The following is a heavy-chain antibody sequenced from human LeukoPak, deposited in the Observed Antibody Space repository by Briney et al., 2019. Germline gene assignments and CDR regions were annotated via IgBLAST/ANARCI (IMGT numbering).Heavy chain of an antibody. CDR3: ARANTYYYDSSGYSVDY. V-gene: IGHV3-74*01. Sequence: GGSLRLSCAASGFTFSSYWMHWVRQAPGKGLVWVSRINSDGSSTSYADSVKGRFTFSRDNAKNTLSLQMNSLRAGDTAVYYCARANTYYYDSSGYSVDYWGQGTLVTVCS. J-gene: IGHJ4*02. CDR2: INSDGSST. D-gene: IGHD3-22*01. CDR1: GFTFSSYW.